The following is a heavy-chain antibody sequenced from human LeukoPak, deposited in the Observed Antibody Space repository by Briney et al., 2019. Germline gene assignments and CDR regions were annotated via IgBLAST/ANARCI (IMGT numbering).Heavy chain of an antibody. J-gene: IGHJ4*02. Sequence: GGSLRLSCAFSRHTFDDYAMHWVRQAPGKGLEWVSLISGDGGSTYYADSVKGRFTISRDNSKNSLYLQMNSLRTEDTALYYCAKVRLRALVALCFDYWGQGTLVTVSS. V-gene: IGHV3-43*02. CDR2: ISGDGGST. CDR1: RHTFDDYA. CDR3: AKVRLRALVALCFDY. D-gene: IGHD2-21*01.